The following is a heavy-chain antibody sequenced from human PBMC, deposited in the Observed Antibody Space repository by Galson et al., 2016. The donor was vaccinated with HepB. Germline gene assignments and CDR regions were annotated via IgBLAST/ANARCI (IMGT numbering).Heavy chain of an antibody. D-gene: IGHD6-13*01. V-gene: IGHV3-72*01. CDR3: ASHAGIEAGGRGFDF. CDR2: TRNKAHSYTT. CDR1: GFTFSDHF. J-gene: IGHJ4*02. Sequence: SLRLSCAASGFTFSDHFMDWVRQAPGKGLEWVGRTRNKAHSYTTEYAASVRGRFSISRDDSTSSLYLQMNSLQTEDTAVYYGASHAGIEAGGRGFDFWGQGTLVTVSS.